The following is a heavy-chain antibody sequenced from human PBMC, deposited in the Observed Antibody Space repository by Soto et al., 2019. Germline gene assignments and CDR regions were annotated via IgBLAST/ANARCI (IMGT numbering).Heavy chain of an antibody. Sequence: QVQLVQSGAEVKKPGSSVKVSCKASGGTFSSYAISWVRQAPGQGLEWMGGIIPIFGTANYAQKFQGRVTITEDESTSTAYMELSSLISEDTAVYYCAALYGSGRYYKGFHYWGQGTLVTVSS. D-gene: IGHD3-10*01. CDR1: GGTFSSYA. CDR3: AALYGSGRYYKGFHY. J-gene: IGHJ4*02. V-gene: IGHV1-69*12. CDR2: IIPIFGTA.